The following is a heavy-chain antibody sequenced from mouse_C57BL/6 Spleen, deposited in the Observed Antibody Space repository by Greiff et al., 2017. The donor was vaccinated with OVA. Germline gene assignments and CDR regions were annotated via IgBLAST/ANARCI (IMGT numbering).Heavy chain of an antibody. Sequence: VQLKESGTVLARPGASVKMSCKTSGYTFTSYWMHWVKQRPGQGLAWIGALYPGNSDTSYNQKFKGKAKLTAVTSASTAYLELISLTNEDTAVYYCTRRYCSSYDAMDYGGQGTSVTVSS. D-gene: IGHD1-1*01. CDR2: LYPGNSDT. J-gene: IGHJ4*01. V-gene: IGHV1-5*01. CDR3: TRRYCSSYDAMDY. CDR1: GYTFTSYW.